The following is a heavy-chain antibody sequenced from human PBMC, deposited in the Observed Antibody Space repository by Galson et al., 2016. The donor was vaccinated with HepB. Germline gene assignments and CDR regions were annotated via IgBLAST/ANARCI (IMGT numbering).Heavy chain of an antibody. CDR3: ARGANWMLATSS. CDR1: GFTVSSNY. J-gene: IGHJ5*02. CDR2: IYSGGST. V-gene: IGHV3-53*01. Sequence: SLRLSCAASGFTVSSNYMSWVRQAPGQGLEWVSVIYSGGSTYYADSVRGRFTISRDFSKNTLYLQMNNLRPGDTAVYYCARGANWMLATSSWGQGTLVTVSS. D-gene: IGHD1-20*01.